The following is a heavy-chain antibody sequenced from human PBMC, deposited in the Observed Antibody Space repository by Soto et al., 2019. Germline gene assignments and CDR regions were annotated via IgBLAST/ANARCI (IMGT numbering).Heavy chain of an antibody. CDR3: ARDFFHGSENADYYYYGMDV. V-gene: IGHV3-13*01. Sequence: GGSLRLSCAASGFTFSSYDMHWVRQATGKGLEWVSAIGTAGDTYYPGSVKGRFTISRENAKNSLYLQMNSLRAEDTAVYYCARDFFHGSENADYYYYGMDVWGQGTTVTVCS. D-gene: IGHD3-10*01. CDR1: GFTFSSYD. CDR2: IGTAGDT. J-gene: IGHJ6*02.